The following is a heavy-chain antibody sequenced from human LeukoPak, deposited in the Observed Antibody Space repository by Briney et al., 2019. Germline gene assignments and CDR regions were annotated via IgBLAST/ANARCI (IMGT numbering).Heavy chain of an antibody. CDR2: ISHDGSDK. D-gene: IGHD3-22*01. Sequence: GGSLRLSCAASGFTFSRYAMHWVRQAPGKGLEWVAVISHDGSDKYYADSVKGRFTISRDNSKNTLYLQMNSLRAEDTAVYYCAKDYYDSSGYIFHYWGQGTLVTVSS. V-gene: IGHV3-30-3*01. CDR1: GFTFSRYA. J-gene: IGHJ4*02. CDR3: AKDYYDSSGYIFHY.